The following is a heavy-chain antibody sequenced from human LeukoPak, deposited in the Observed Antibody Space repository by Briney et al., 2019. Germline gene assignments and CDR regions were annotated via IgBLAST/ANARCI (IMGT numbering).Heavy chain of an antibody. J-gene: IGHJ4*02. D-gene: IGHD1-26*01. Sequence: GASVKVSCKASGYTFSDYYMHWVRQAPGQGLEWMGWINPNSGGTNYAQKFQGRVTMTRDTSISTAYMELSRLRSDDTAVYYCARGRVGATPFDYWGQGTLVTVSS. CDR1: GYTFSDYY. V-gene: IGHV1-2*02. CDR3: ARGRVGATPFDY. CDR2: INPNSGGT.